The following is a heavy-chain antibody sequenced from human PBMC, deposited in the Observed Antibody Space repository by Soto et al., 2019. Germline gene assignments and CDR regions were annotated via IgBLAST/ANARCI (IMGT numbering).Heavy chain of an antibody. CDR1: GASLSDYF. CDR3: ARALLGFSYGYGGYFDP. Sequence: KTSETLSLTCTVSGASLSDYFWSWIRQPAGKGLEWIGRIYASGYSSYNASLKSRVSMSIDTSNNQFSLKVASVTAADTAVYYCARALLGFSYGYGGYFDPWGPGTLVTVSS. D-gene: IGHD3-16*01. CDR2: IYASGYS. J-gene: IGHJ4*02. V-gene: IGHV4-4*07.